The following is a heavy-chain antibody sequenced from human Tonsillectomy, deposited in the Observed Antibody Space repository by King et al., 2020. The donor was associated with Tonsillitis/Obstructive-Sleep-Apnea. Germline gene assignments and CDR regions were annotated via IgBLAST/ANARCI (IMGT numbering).Heavy chain of an antibody. CDR1: GGSFSDYY. Sequence: HVQLQQWGAGLLKPSETLSLTCAVYGGSFSDYYWSWIRQPPGKGLEWIGEINHSGSTNYNPSLKSRVTISVDTSKNQFSLKLSSVTAAETAVYYCARGSCSSTSCYIPFSFDYWGQGTLVTVSS. CDR3: ARGSCSSTSCYIPFSFDY. V-gene: IGHV4-34*01. CDR2: INHSGST. J-gene: IGHJ4*02. D-gene: IGHD2-2*02.